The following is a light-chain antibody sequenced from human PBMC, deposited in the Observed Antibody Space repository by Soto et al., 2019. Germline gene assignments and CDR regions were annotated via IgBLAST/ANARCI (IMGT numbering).Light chain of an antibody. V-gene: IGKV1-5*03. J-gene: IGKJ1*01. CDR2: KAS. CDR1: RSISSW. Sequence: DIQMTQSPSTLSASVGDRVTITCRASRSISSWLAWYQQKPGKAPKLLIYKASGLESGVPSRFSGSGSGTEFTLTISSLQPDDFATYYCQQYSSYSRTFGQGTKVDIK. CDR3: QQYSSYSRT.